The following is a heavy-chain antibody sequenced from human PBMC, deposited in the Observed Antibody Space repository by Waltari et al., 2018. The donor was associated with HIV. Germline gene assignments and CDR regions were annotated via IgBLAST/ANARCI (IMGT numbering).Heavy chain of an antibody. CDR3: ATWAQGGIENY. CDR1: GLTFRNYW. J-gene: IGHJ4*02. Sequence: EVQLVESGGGLVQPGGSLRLSCVVSGLTFRNYWMNWVRQAPGKGLGWVANMKEDGRERYGDSVKGRFTVSRDNSKNSLDLQMNSLRAEDTAMYFCATWAQGGIENYWGQGALVTVSS. V-gene: IGHV3-7*01. D-gene: IGHD3-16*01. CDR2: MKEDGRE.